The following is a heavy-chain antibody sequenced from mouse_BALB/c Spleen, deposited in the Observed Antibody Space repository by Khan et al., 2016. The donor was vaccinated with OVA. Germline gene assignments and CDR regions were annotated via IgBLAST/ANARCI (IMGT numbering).Heavy chain of an antibody. D-gene: IGHD1-1*01. CDR1: GYSITSGYA. CDR3: ARGNYYGYYFDY. Sequence: VQLKESGPGLVKPSQSLSLTCTVTGYSITSGYAWNWIRQFPGNKLEWMGYISYSGVTSYTPSLKSRISITRDTSKNQFFLQLNSETTEDTATYYCARGNYYGYYFDYWGQGTTLTVSS. CDR2: ISYSGVT. V-gene: IGHV3-2*02. J-gene: IGHJ2*01.